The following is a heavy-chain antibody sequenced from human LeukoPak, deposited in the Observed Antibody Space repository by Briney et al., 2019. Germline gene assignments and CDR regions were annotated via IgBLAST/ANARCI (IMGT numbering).Heavy chain of an antibody. CDR3: VRGFTPWWFDP. CDR2: ISYDGINR. J-gene: IGHJ5*02. CDR1: GFIFSYYA. V-gene: IGHV3-30*04. Sequence: GGSLRLSCAPSGFIFSYYAMHWVRQAPGKGLEWVAVISYDGINRYYADSVKGRFTISRDNSNNTLYLQMNSLGGDDTAVYYCVRGFTPWWFDPWGQGTLVTVSS.